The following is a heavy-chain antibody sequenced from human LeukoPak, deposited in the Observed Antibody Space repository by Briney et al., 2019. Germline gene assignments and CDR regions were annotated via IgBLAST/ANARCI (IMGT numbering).Heavy chain of an antibody. CDR2: ISSSGSTI. D-gene: IGHD3-10*01. CDR3: ARIPHITMVRGGFIDYYMDV. V-gene: IGHV3-48*03. J-gene: IGHJ6*03. CDR1: GFTFSSYE. Sequence: RPGGSLRLSCAASGFTFSSYEMNWVRQAPGKGLEWVSYISSSGSTIYYADSVKGRFTISRDNAKNSLYLQMNSLRAEDTAVYYCARIPHITMVRGGFIDYYMDVWGKGTTVTISS.